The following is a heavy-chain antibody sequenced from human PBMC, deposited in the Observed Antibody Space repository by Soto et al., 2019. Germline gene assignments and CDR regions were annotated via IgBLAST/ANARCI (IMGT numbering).Heavy chain of an antibody. D-gene: IGHD3-3*01. Sequence: HVQLVESGGGLVEPGGSLRLSCAASGFSFSDYYVNWIRQAPGKGLEWISYTGRSLYPIYYADSVKGRFSISRDSAKSSVFLQMNSLRVEDTAVYYWARDNRSFWNGYYIRYDYYGMDVWGRGTTVIVSS. CDR1: GFSFSDYY. CDR2: TGRSLYPI. J-gene: IGHJ6*02. CDR3: ARDNRSFWNGYYIRYDYYGMDV. V-gene: IGHV3-11*01.